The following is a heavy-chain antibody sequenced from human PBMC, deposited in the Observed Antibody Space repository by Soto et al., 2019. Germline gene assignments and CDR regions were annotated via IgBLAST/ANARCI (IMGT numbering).Heavy chain of an antibody. CDR2: INAGNGNT. J-gene: IGHJ4*02. CDR1: GCTFTDYA. CDR3: ARGRNDIVLVPGDY. Sequence: GASVKVSCKASGCTFTDYAMHWVRQAPGQRLEWMGWINAGNGNTKYSQTFQGRVAITRDTSASTAYMEVSSLRSEDTAVYYCARGRNDIVLVPGDYWGQGTLVTVSS. D-gene: IGHD2-2*01. V-gene: IGHV1-3*01.